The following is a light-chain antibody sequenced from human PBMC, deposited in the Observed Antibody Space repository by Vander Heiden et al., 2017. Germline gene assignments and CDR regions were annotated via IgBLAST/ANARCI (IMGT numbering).Light chain of an antibody. V-gene: IGKV1-6*01. Sequence: AVQMTQSPSSLSASVGDRVTITCRASQGIRNDLGWYQQKPGKAPKLLIYAASSLETGVPSRFSGSGSGTDFTLTISSLQPEDFATYYCRQEDNYPITFGGGTKVEIK. J-gene: IGKJ4*01. CDR2: AAS. CDR1: QGIRND. CDR3: RQEDNYPIT.